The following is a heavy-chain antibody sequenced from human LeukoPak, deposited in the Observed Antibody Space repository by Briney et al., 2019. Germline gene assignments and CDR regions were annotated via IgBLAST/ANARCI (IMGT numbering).Heavy chain of an antibody. CDR2: INSDGRRA. D-gene: IGHD3-10*01. Sequence: PGGSLRLSCAASGFSFSSYAMSWARQTPGKGLAWVSHINSDGRRANYADAVMGRFTISRDNANNMLYLQMNSLRPEDTAIYYCSRDLPRTSGPWGQGTLVTVSS. V-gene: IGHV3-74*01. CDR1: GFSFSSYA. J-gene: IGHJ5*02. CDR3: SRDLPRTSGP.